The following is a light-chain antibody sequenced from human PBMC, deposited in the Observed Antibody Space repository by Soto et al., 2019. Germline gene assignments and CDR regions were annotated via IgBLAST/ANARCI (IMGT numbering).Light chain of an antibody. Sequence: QSVLTQPASVSGSPGQSITISCTGTSSDVGSYNLVSWYQHHPGKAPKLMIYEGSKRPSGVSNRFSGSKSGYTASLTISGLQAEDEADYFCCSYAGSNTFVFGTGTKVTVL. CDR1: SSDVGSYNL. V-gene: IGLV2-23*01. J-gene: IGLJ1*01. CDR3: CSYAGSNTFV. CDR2: EGS.